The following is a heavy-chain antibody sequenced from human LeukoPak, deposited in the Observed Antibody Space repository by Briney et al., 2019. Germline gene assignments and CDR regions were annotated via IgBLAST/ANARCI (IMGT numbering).Heavy chain of an antibody. CDR3: AREEYDILTDSSYFDY. D-gene: IGHD3-9*01. J-gene: IGHJ4*02. Sequence: GGSLRLSCAASGFTFSSYSMNWVRQAPGKGLEWVSSISSSSSYIYYADPVKGRFTISRDNAKNSLYLQMNSLRAEDTAVYYCAREEYDILTDSSYFDYWGQGTLVTVSS. CDR2: ISSSSSYI. CDR1: GFTFSSYS. V-gene: IGHV3-21*01.